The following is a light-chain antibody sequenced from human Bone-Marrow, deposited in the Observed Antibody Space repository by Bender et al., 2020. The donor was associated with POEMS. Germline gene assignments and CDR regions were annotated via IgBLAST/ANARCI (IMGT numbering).Light chain of an antibody. V-gene: IGLV2-11*01. CDR3: CSYAGTYTPWV. CDR2: DVT. CDR1: TSDVGGSNL. Sequence: QSALTQPASVSGSPGQSIAISCNGTTSDVGGSNLVSWYQQHPDKAPKLIIYDVTKRPSGVPDRLSGSKSGNTASLTISGLQAEDEADYYCCSYAGTYTPWVFGGGTKLTVL. J-gene: IGLJ3*02.